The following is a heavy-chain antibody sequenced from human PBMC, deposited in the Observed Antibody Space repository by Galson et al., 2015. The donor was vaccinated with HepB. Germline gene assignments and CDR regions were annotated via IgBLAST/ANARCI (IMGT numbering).Heavy chain of an antibody. J-gene: IGHJ6*02. V-gene: IGHV3-21*01. CDR3: AGDREHPLGAGMDV. CDR1: GFTFSSYS. CDR2: ISSSSSYI. D-gene: IGHD1-26*01. Sequence: SLRLSCAASGFTFSSYSMNWVRQAPGKGLEWVSSISSSSSYIYYADSVKGRFTISRDNAKNSLYLQMNSLRAEDTAVYYGAGDREHPLGAGMDVWGQGTTVTVSS.